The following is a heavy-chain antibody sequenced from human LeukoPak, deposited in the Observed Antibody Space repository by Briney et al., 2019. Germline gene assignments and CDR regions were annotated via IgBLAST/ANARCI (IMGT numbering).Heavy chain of an antibody. CDR3: ARVHAHDYYDSSGYPDY. D-gene: IGHD3-22*01. V-gene: IGHV4-31*03. J-gene: IGHJ4*02. CDR2: IYYSGST. CDR1: GGSISSGGYY. Sequence: PSETLSLTCTVSGGSISSGGYYWSWIRQHPGKGLEWIGYIYYSGSTYYNPSLKSRVTISVDTSKNQFSLKLSSVTAADTAVYYCARVHAHDYYDSSGYPDYWGQGTLVTVSS.